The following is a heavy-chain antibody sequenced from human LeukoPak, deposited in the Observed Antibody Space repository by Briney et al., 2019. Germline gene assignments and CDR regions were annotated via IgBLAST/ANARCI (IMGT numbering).Heavy chain of an antibody. Sequence: PSETLSLTCTVSGGSISSSSYYWGWIRQPPGKGLEWIGSIYYSGSTYYNPSLKSRVTISVDTSKNQFSLKLSSVTAADTAVYYCARHGAPDRYFDWLPPYFDYWGQGTLVTVSS. J-gene: IGHJ4*02. CDR1: GGSISSSSYY. CDR2: IYYSGST. CDR3: ARHGAPDRYFDWLPPYFDY. V-gene: IGHV4-39*01. D-gene: IGHD3-9*01.